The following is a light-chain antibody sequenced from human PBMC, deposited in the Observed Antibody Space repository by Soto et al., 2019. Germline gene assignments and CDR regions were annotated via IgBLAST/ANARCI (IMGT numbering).Light chain of an antibody. V-gene: IGLV2-14*01. J-gene: IGLJ2*01. CDR3: TSYTSSRTVV. Sequence: QSALTQPASVSGSPGQSITISCTGTNNDVGGYNYVSWYQQHPGKAPKLMIYEVTNRPSGVSNRFSGSKSGNTASLTISGLQAEDEADYYCTSYTSSRTVVFGGGTKVTVL. CDR2: EVT. CDR1: NNDVGGYNY.